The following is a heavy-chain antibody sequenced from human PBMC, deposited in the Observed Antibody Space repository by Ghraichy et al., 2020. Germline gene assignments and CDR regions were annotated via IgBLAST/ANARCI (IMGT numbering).Heavy chain of an antibody. D-gene: IGHD6-19*01. CDR1: GFTSANYA. V-gene: IGHV3-9*02. CDR2: ISWNSGSI. Sequence: GGSLRLSCAASGFTSANYAMHWVRQAPGKGLEWVSGISWNSGSIEYADSVKGRFTISRDNAKNSLYLQMNSLRVADTALYYCARGPGMAVGKGDFDYWGQGTLVTGSS. CDR3: ARGPGMAVGKGDFDY. J-gene: IGHJ4*02.